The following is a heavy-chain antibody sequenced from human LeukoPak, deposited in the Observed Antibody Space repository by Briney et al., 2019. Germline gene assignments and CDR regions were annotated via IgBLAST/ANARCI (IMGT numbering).Heavy chain of an antibody. CDR3: TRGYPFVY. D-gene: IGHD1-14*01. CDR2: FYTSGST. V-gene: IGHV4-61*02. CDR1: GGSINSGNYY. J-gene: IGHJ4*02. Sequence: SETLSLTCTVSGGSINSGNYYWTWIRQPAGKGLEWMGRFYTSGSTSYNPSLQSRVTISVDTSKNQFSLKLSSLTAADTAFYYCTRGYPFVYWGQRILVTVSS.